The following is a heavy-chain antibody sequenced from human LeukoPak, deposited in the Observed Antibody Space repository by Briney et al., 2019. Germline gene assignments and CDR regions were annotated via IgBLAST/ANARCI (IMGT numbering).Heavy chain of an antibody. CDR1: GGSISSGGHS. J-gene: IGHJ4*02. CDR2: IYHSGSGST. V-gene: IGHV4-30-2*01. CDR3: ARSGYDSIDY. D-gene: IGHD5-12*01. Sequence: SETLSLTCTVSGGSISSGGHSWSWIRQPPGKGLEWIGYIYHSGSGSTYYNPSLKSRVTISVDRSKNQFSLKLSSVTAADTAVYYCARSGYDSIDYWGQGTLVTVSS.